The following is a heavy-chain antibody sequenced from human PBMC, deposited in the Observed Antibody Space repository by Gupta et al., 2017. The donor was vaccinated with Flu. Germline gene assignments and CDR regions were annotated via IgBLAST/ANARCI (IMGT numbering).Heavy chain of an antibody. CDR1: AFTFSRYD. V-gene: IGHV3-13*01. J-gene: IGHJ6*02. CDR3: AREPPVAGGDFYGMDV. Sequence: EVQLVESGGGLVQPGGSLRLSCAASAFTFSRYDMHWVRQAPGKGLEWVSAINIAGDTYYADSGQGRFTISRENAKNSLYLQMNSLRAGDTAVYYCAREPPVAGGDFYGMDVWGQGTMVTVSS. D-gene: IGHD2-21*01. CDR2: INIAGDT.